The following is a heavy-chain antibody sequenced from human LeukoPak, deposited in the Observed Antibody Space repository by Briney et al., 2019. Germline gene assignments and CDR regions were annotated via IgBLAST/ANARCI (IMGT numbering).Heavy chain of an antibody. V-gene: IGHV3-48*04. CDR2: ISSSSSAI. Sequence: GGSLRLSCTASGFTFSNYSMNWVRQAPGKGLEWVSYISSSSSAIYYADSVKGRFTISRDNAKNSLYLQMNSLRAEDTAVYYCARDTGSDFDYWGQGTLVTVSS. D-gene: IGHD1-14*01. J-gene: IGHJ4*02. CDR1: GFTFSNYS. CDR3: ARDTGSDFDY.